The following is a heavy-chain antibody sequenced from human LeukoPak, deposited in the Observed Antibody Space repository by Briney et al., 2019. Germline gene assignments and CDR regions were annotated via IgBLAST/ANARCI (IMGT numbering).Heavy chain of an antibody. CDR1: GFTFSSYV. CDR3: AKTRPLDSSSWSHGDY. CDR2: ISGSGDST. D-gene: IGHD6-13*01. V-gene: IGHV3-23*01. J-gene: IGHJ4*02. Sequence: GGSLRLSCAASGFTFSSYVMSWVRQAPGKGLEWVSAISGSGDSTYYGDSVKGRFTISRDNSKNTLYLQMDSLRAEDTAVYYCAKTRPLDSSSWSHGDYWGQGTLVTVSS.